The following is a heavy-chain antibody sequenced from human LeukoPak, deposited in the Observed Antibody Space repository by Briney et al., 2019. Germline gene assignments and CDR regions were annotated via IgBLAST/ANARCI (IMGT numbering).Heavy chain of an antibody. CDR1: GFTFGSYG. V-gene: IGHV3-30*18. D-gene: IGHD3-9*01. CDR2: ISYDGSNK. J-gene: IGHJ4*02. CDR3: AKDRYFDWLIDY. Sequence: PGGSLRLSCAASGFTFGSYGMHWVRQAPGKGLEWVAVISYDGSNKYYADSVKGRFTISRDNSKNTLYLQMNSLRAEDTAVYYCAKDRYFDWLIDYWGQGTLVTVSS.